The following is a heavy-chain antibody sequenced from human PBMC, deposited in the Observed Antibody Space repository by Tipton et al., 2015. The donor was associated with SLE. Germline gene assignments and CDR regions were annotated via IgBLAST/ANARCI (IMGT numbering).Heavy chain of an antibody. J-gene: IGHJ5*02. Sequence: LRLSCTVSGGSISSPNYHWTWIRQHPGQGLEWIGRIYYTGTTTYYNSFLKSRVTMSVATSKNQFSLTRTSVIAADTAVYYCARLHGYSYGLNWFDPWGQGTLISVSS. CDR1: GGSISSPNYH. D-gene: IGHD5-18*01. CDR3: ARLHGYSYGLNWFDP. V-gene: IGHV4-31*02. CDR2: IYYTGTTT.